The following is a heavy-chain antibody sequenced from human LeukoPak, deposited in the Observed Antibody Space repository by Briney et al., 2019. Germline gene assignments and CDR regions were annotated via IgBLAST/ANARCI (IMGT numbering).Heavy chain of an antibody. V-gene: IGHV1-2*02. CDR3: ARVRDSSGYYYGD. CDR1: GYTFTGYY. CDR2: INPDSGGT. J-gene: IGHJ4*02. Sequence: ASVKVSCKASGYTFTGYYMHWVRQAPGQGLEWMGWINPDSGGTNYAQKFQGRVTMTRDTSISTAYMELSRLRSDDTAVYYCARVRDSSGYYYGDWGQGTLVTVSS. D-gene: IGHD3-22*01.